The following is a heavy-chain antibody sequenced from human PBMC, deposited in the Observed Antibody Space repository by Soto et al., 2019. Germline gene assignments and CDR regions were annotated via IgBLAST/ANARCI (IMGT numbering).Heavy chain of an antibody. CDR2: VNVGNGNT. CDR3: AAGRGLGYYFDY. D-gene: IGHD3-10*01. J-gene: IGHJ4*02. CDR1: GYTSTNYA. Sequence: HVQLVQSGAEVKKPGASVKVSCKASGYTSTNYAIHWVRQAPGQRLEWMGWVNVGNGNTKYSQKFQDRISITRDTSASTAYMELSSLRSEETAVYYCAAGRGLGYYFDYWGQGALVTVSS. V-gene: IGHV1-3*01.